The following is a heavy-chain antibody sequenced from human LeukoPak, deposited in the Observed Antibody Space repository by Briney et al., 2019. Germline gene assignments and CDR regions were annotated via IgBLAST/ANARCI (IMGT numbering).Heavy chain of an antibody. J-gene: IGHJ4*02. CDR3: AKEGQPGIAVAGTDY. CDR2: ISYDGSNK. D-gene: IGHD6-19*01. Sequence: PGGSLRLSCAASGFTFSSYGMHWVRQAPGKGLEWVAVISYDGSNKYYADSVKGRFTISRDNSKNTLYLQMNSLRAEDTAVYYCAKEGQPGIAVAGTDYWGQGTLVTVSS. V-gene: IGHV3-30*18. CDR1: GFTFSSYG.